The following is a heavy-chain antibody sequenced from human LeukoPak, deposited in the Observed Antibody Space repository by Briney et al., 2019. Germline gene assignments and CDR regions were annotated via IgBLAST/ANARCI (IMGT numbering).Heavy chain of an antibody. J-gene: IGHJ4*02. V-gene: IGHV4-34*01. CDR3: AARLLRFVFDY. CDR1: GGSFSGYY. D-gene: IGHD3-22*01. Sequence: SETLSLTCAVYGGSFSGYYWSWIRQPPGKGLEWIGEINHSGSTNYNPSLKSRVTISVDTSKNQFSLKLSSVTAADTAVYYCAARLLRFVFDYWGQGTLVTVSS. CDR2: INHSGST.